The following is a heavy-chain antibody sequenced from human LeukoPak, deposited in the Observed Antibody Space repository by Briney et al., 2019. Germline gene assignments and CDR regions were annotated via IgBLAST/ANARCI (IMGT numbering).Heavy chain of an antibody. J-gene: IGHJ4*02. D-gene: IGHD6-6*01. Sequence: GGSLRLSCAASGFTFSDYYMSWIRQAPGKGLEWVSYISSSGSTIYYSDSVKGRFTISRDNAKNSLYLQMNSLRAEDTAVYYCAKDPYRAARHYFDYWGQGTLVTVSS. CDR2: ISSSGSTI. V-gene: IGHV3-11*01. CDR1: GFTFSDYY. CDR3: AKDPYRAARHYFDY.